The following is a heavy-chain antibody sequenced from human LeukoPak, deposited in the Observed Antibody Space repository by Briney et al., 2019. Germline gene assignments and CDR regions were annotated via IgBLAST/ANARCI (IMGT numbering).Heavy chain of an antibody. CDR1: GDSMSRSTYY. D-gene: IGHD6-13*01. V-gene: IGHV4-39*01. CDR3: ARYSTIGAGGRGWYFDL. J-gene: IGHJ2*01. Sequence: WESLTLTCTVSGDSMSRSTYYWGWIRQPPGKGLEWIGNMQYSGSPNYNPSLRSRVTMSGDTSNNQLSLKLNSVTAADTAMYYCARYSTIGAGGRGWYFDLWGRGTLVTVSS. CDR2: MQYSGSP.